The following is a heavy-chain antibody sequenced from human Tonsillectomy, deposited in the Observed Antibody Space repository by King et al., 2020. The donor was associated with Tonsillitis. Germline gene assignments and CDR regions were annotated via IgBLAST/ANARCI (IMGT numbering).Heavy chain of an antibody. CDR3: ATYNWNYSYMDV. D-gene: IGHD1-20*01. J-gene: IGHJ6*03. Sequence: VQLQESGPGLVKPSETLSLTCTVSVGSISGYYWSWIRQPPGKGLEGIGDIYYIGSTTYNPFLQSRVIISVDTSKNLYSLHLRSVTAADTAVYYCATYNWNYSYMDVWGKGTTVTVSS. V-gene: IGHV4-59*08. CDR2: IYYIGST. CDR1: VGSISGYY.